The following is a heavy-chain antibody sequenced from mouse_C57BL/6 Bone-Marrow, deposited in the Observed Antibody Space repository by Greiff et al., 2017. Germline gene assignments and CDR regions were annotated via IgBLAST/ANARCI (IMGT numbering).Heavy chain of an antibody. Sequence: VQLQQPGTELVKPGASVKLSCKASGYTFTSYWMHWVKQRPGQGLEWIGNINPSNGGTNYNEKFKSKATLTVDKSSSTAYMQLSSLTSEDSAVYYGARSPAYYSNYDAMDYWGQGTSVTVSS. CDR3: ARSPAYYSNYDAMDY. CDR1: GYTFTSYW. J-gene: IGHJ4*01. V-gene: IGHV1-53*01. D-gene: IGHD2-5*01. CDR2: INPSNGGT.